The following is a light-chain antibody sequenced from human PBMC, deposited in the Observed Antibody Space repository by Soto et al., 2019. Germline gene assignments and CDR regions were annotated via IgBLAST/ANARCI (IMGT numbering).Light chain of an antibody. Sequence: EIVMTQSPATLSVSPGERATLSCRASQSVSSDLAWYHQKPGQAPRLLIYRASIRATGVPARFSGSGSGTDFTLTISRLEPEDFAVYYCQQYGSSPRTFGQGTKVDIK. CDR3: QQYGSSPRT. CDR2: RAS. V-gene: IGKV3-20*01. CDR1: QSVSSD. J-gene: IGKJ1*01.